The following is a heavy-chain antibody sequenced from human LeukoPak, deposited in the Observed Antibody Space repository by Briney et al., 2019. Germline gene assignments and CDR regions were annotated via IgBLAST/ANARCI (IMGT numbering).Heavy chain of an antibody. J-gene: IGHJ4*02. CDR2: ISYDATNK. D-gene: IGHD4-17*01. CDR3: ARGRLRSFDY. CDR1: GFTFSTYA. V-gene: IGHV3-30*04. Sequence: GGSLRLSCAASGFTFSTYAMHWVRRAPGKGLEWVAVISYDATNKYYADSLEGRFTISRDNSKNTLYLQMNSLRAEDTAVYYCARGRLRSFDYWGQGTLVTVSS.